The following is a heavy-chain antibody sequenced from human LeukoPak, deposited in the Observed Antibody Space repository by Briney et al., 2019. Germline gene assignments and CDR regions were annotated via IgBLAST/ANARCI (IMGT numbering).Heavy chain of an antibody. CDR2: INPNSGGT. Sequence: ASVKVSCXASGYTFADYYIHWVRQAHGQGVEWMAWINPNSGGTNYAQKFQGRVTMTRDTSISTAYMELSRLRSDDTAVYYCARDLHDSSGYLPGHWGQGPLVTVSS. J-gene: IGHJ4*02. CDR1: GYTFADYY. CDR3: ARDLHDSSGYLPGH. V-gene: IGHV1-2*02. D-gene: IGHD3-22*01.